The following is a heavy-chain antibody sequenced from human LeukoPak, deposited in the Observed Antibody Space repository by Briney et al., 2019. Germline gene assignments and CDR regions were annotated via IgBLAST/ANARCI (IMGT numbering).Heavy chain of an antibody. Sequence: GGSLRLSCAASGFTFSSYSMNWVRQAPGKGLEWVSSISSSSSYIYYADSVKGRFTISRGNAKNSLYLQMNSLRAEDTAVFYCARDQYDTWSRRGNFDSWGQGTLVIVSS. CDR2: ISSSSSYI. CDR3: ARDQYDTWSRRGNFDS. J-gene: IGHJ4*02. V-gene: IGHV3-21*01. CDR1: GFTFSSYS. D-gene: IGHD3-3*01.